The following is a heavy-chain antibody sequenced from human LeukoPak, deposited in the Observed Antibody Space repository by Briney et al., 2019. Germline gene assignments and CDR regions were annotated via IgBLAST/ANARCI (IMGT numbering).Heavy chain of an antibody. CDR3: AITYCGGDCYSPYYYGMDV. D-gene: IGHD2-21*02. Sequence: ASVKVSCKASGYTFTSYDINWVRQATGQGLEWMGWMNSNSGNTGYAQKFQGRVTMTRNTSISTAYMELSSLRSEDTAVYYCAITYCGGDCYSPYYYGMDVWGQGTTVTVSS. V-gene: IGHV1-8*01. CDR2: MNSNSGNT. J-gene: IGHJ6*02. CDR1: GYTFTSYD.